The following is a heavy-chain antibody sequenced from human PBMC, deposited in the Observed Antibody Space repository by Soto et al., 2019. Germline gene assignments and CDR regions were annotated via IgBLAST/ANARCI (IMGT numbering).Heavy chain of an antibody. V-gene: IGHV4-4*02. J-gene: IGHJ6*02. CDR3: ERAFDIVVLPAAKGYYYGMDV. CDR1: GGSISSSNW. Sequence: SETLSLTCAVSGGSISSSNWWSWVRQPPGKGLEWIGEIYHSGSTNYNPSLKSRVTISVGKSKHQFSLKLSSVTAADTAVYYCERAFDIVVLPAAKGYYYGMDVWGQGTTVTVSS. D-gene: IGHD2-2*01. CDR2: IYHSGST.